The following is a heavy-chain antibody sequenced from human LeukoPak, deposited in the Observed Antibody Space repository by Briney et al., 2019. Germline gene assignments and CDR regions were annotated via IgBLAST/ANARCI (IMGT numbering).Heavy chain of an antibody. Sequence: GGSLRLSCAASGFIFSRYWMHWVRQASGKGLVWVSRINGDGSTLSYADSVKGRFTISRDNAKNTLYLQMNSLRAEDTAVYYCVRDFGESSGYYFDYWGQGTLVTVSS. D-gene: IGHD3-22*01. J-gene: IGHJ4*02. CDR2: INGDGSTL. CDR1: GFIFSRYW. V-gene: IGHV3-74*01. CDR3: VRDFGESSGYYFDY.